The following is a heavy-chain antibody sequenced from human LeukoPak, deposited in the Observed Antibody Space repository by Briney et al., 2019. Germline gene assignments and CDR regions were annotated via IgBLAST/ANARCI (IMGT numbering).Heavy chain of an antibody. D-gene: IGHD3-3*01. Sequence: GGSLRLSCAASGFTFSDAWMNWGRQAPGKGLEWVGRVKSKTNGGTTDYAAPVEGRFTISRGDSTSTLYLEMNSLKTEDTAVYYCTTFRVGPADDYWGQGTLVTVSS. CDR3: TTFRVGPADDY. CDR1: GFTFSDAW. V-gene: IGHV3-15*01. CDR2: VKSKTNGGTT. J-gene: IGHJ4*02.